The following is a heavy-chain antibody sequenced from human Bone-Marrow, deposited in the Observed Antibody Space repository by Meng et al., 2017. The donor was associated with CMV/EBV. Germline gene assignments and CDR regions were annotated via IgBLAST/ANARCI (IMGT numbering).Heavy chain of an antibody. CDR2: INHSGST. D-gene: IGHD2-15*01. CDR3: ARGRGCSGGSCYSGRRGNWFDH. Sequence: GSLRLSCTVSGGSISSYYWSWIRQPPGKGLEWIGEINHSGSTNYNPSLKSRVTISVDTSKNQFSLKLSSVTAADTAVYYCARGRGCSGGSCYSGRRGNWFDHWGQGTLVTVSS. J-gene: IGHJ5*02. V-gene: IGHV4-34*01. CDR1: GGSISSYY.